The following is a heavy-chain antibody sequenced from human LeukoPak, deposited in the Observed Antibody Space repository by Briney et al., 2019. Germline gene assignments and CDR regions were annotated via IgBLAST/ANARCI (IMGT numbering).Heavy chain of an antibody. CDR3: ARPPTVTTRGYYFGY. V-gene: IGHV3-11*04. Sequence: GGSLRLSCAASGFTFDDYYMSWIRQAPRKGLEWISYIGGSGTPIYYADSVRGRFTISRDNTKNSLYLQMNSLRAEDTAVYYCARPPTVTTRGYYFGYWGQGTLVTVSS. D-gene: IGHD4-17*01. J-gene: IGHJ4*02. CDR1: GFTFDDYY. CDR2: IGGSGTPI.